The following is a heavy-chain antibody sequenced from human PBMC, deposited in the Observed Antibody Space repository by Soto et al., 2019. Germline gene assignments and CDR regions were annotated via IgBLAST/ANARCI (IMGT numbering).Heavy chain of an antibody. Sequence: EVQLVESGGGVVRPGGSLRLSCAASGFTFDDYGMSWVRQAPGKGLEWVSGINWNGGSTGYADSVKGRFTISRDNPKNPLYLQMNRLRAEDTALYYCARLYSSGWYGPGRYWGQGTLVTVSS. J-gene: IGHJ4*02. V-gene: IGHV3-20*04. D-gene: IGHD6-19*01. CDR3: ARLYSSGWYGPGRY. CDR1: GFTFDDYG. CDR2: INWNGGST.